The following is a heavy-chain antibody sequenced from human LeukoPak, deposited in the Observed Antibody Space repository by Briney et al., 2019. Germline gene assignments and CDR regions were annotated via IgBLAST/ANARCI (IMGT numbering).Heavy chain of an antibody. Sequence: PWGSLRLSCAASGFTFSSYEMNWVRQAPGKGLEWVAFIRYDGSNKYYADSVKGRFTISRDNSKNTLYLQMNSLRAEDTAVYYCAKDDYYYGSRGYYMDVWGKGTTVTISS. CDR1: GFTFSSYE. CDR2: IRYDGSNK. CDR3: AKDDYYYGSRGYYMDV. J-gene: IGHJ6*03. D-gene: IGHD3-10*01. V-gene: IGHV3-30*02.